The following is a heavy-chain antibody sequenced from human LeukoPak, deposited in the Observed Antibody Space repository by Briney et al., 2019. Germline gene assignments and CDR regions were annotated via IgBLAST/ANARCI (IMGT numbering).Heavy chain of an antibody. V-gene: IGHV4-4*07. CDR3: ARGALSGGSSRYFDY. J-gene: IGHJ4*02. CDR2: IYTSGST. D-gene: IGHD2-15*01. Sequence: KPSETLSLTCTVSGGSISSYYWSWIRQPAGKGLEWIGRIYTSGSTNYNPSLKSRVTMSVDTSKNQFSLKLSSVTAAGTAVYYCARGALSGGSSRYFDYWGQGTVVTVSS. CDR1: GGSISSYY.